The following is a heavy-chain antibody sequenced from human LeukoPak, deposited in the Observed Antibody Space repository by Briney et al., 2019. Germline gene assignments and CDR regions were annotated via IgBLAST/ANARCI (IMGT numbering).Heavy chain of an antibody. V-gene: IGHV3-30-3*01. CDR3: ARDLAY. CDR2: ISYDGSNK. J-gene: IGHJ4*02. CDR1: GFTFSSYA. Sequence: GGSLRLSCAASGFTFSSYAMHWVRQAPGKGLEWVAVISYDGSNKYYADSVKGRFTISRDNSKNTLYLQMNSLRAEDTAVYYCARDLAYWGQGTLVTVSS.